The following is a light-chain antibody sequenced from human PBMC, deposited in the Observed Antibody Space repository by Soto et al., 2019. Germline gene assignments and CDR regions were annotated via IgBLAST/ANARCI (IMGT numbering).Light chain of an antibody. CDR3: QQNGGSPRT. Sequence: EIVLTQSPGTLSLSPGESATLSCRASRSLDSGQLAWYQQKVGRAPRLLIHDAFIRATGIPDRFSGSGSGTDFTLTIDRLEPEDFAVYYCQQNGGSPRTFGQGTRLETK. CDR1: RSLDSGQ. CDR2: DAF. J-gene: IGKJ5*01. V-gene: IGKV3-20*01.